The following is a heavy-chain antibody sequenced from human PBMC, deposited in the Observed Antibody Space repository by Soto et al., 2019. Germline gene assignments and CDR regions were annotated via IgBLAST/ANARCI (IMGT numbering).Heavy chain of an antibody. D-gene: IGHD4-4*01. Sequence: SETLSLTCTVSGGSISSGGYYWSWIRQPPGKGLEWIGYVYYSGSTYYNPSLKSRVTISVDTSKNQFSLKLSSVTAADTAVYYCARALYSSFPRYYYYGMDVWGQGTTVTAP. V-gene: IGHV4-30-4*01. CDR2: VYYSGST. CDR1: GGSISSGGYY. J-gene: IGHJ6*02. CDR3: ARALYSSFPRYYYYGMDV.